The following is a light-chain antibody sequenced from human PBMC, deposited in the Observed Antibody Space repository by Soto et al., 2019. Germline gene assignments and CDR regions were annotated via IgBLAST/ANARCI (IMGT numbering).Light chain of an antibody. Sequence: QSALTQPRSVSGSPGQSVTIYCTGSSSDVGGYNYVSWYKQQPGKAPKDMIYEVSNRPSGVSNRFSGSKSGNTASLTISGLQAEDEADYYCSSYTSSSPVVVFGGGTQLTVL. V-gene: IGLV2-14*01. CDR1: SSDVGGYNY. CDR2: EVS. CDR3: SSYTSSSPVVV. J-gene: IGLJ2*01.